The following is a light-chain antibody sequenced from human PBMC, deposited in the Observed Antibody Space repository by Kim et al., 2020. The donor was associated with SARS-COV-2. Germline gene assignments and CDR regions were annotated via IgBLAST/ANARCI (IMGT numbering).Light chain of an antibody. CDR2: RAS. Sequence: LSPGETATLSCRASQSVSGSYLAWYQQKLGQAPRLLIYRASTRASDIPDRFSGSGSGTDFTLTIGRLEPEDFAVYYCHQYTSTPYTFGQGTKLEI. CDR1: QSVSGSY. CDR3: HQYTSTPYT. J-gene: IGKJ2*01. V-gene: IGKV3-20*01.